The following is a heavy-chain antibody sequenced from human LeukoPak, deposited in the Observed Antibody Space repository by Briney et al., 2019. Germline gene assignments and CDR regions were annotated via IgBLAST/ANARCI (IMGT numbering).Heavy chain of an antibody. Sequence: GGPLRLSCAASGFTFSSYGMHWVRQAPGKGLEWVAVIWYDESNKYYADSVKGRFTISRDNSKNTLYLQMNSLRAEDTAVYYCARDTNYLSGGVLGYWGQGTLVTVSS. D-gene: IGHD5-24*01. CDR3: ARDTNYLSGGVLGY. CDR2: IWYDESNK. CDR1: GFTFSSYG. J-gene: IGHJ4*02. V-gene: IGHV3-33*01.